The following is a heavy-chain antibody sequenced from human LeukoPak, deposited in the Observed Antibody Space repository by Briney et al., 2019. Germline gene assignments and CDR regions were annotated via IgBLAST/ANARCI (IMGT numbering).Heavy chain of an antibody. D-gene: IGHD3-10*01. J-gene: IGHJ4*02. CDR3: ARKRIRGLDY. CDR2: ISSSAETI. V-gene: IGHV3-48*03. Sequence: PGGSLRLSCIASGFTFSNYVMNWVRQAPGKGLEWVSYISSSAETIYYADSVKGRFTISRDNAKNSLYLQMNSLRAEDTAVYYCARKRIRGLDYWGQGTLVTVPS. CDR1: GFTFSNYV.